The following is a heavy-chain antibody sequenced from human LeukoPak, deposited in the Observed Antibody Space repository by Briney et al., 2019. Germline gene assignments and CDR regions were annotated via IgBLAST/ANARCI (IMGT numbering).Heavy chain of an antibody. CDR2: IYYSGST. V-gene: IGHV4-39*07. CDR1: GGSISSSSYY. D-gene: IGHD3-10*01. CDR3: ARTLAYYYGSGSYYGNDY. J-gene: IGHJ4*02. Sequence: SETLSLTCTVAGGSISSSSYYWGWIRQPPGKGLEWIGSIYYSGSTYYNPSLKSRVTISVDTSKNQFSLKLSAVTAADTAVYYCARTLAYYYGSGSYYGNDYWGQGTLVTVSS.